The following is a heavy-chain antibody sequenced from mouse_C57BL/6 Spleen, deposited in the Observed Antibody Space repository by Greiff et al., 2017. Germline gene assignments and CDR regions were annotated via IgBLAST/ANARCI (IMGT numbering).Heavy chain of an antibody. V-gene: IGHV1-4*01. D-gene: IGHD1-1*01. Sequence: QVQLQQSGAELARPGASVKMSCKASGYTFTSYTMHWVKQRPGQGLEWIGYINPSSGYTKYNQKFKDKATLTADKSSSTAYMQLSSLTSEDSAVYYCAREGAVSSYGDYWGQGTTLTVSS. CDR2: INPSSGYT. J-gene: IGHJ2*01. CDR1: GYTFTSYT. CDR3: AREGAVSSYGDY.